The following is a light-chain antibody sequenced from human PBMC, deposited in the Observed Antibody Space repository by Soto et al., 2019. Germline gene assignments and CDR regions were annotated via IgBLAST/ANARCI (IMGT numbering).Light chain of an antibody. Sequence: EKVMKQSPATVSVSPGERATLSCRASQSVNSNLAWYRQKPGQAPRLLISDASTRATGVPARFSGSGSGTEFTLTISSLQSEDSGIYYCQQYNFWPPLTFGGGTKVEIK. J-gene: IGKJ4*01. CDR1: QSVNSN. V-gene: IGKV3-15*01. CDR2: DAS. CDR3: QQYNFWPPLT.